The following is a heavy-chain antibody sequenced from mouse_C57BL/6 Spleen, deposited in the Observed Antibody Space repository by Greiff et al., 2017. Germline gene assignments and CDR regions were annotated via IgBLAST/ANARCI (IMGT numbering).Heavy chain of an antibody. V-gene: IGHV1-39*01. CDR1: GYSFTDYN. Sequence: VQLLQSGPELVKPGASVKISCKASGYSFTDYNMNWVKQSNGKSLEWIGVINPNYGTSSYNQKFKGKATLTVDQSSSTAYMELHSLTSEDSAVYFCARWRVYYEYGFDYWGQGTTLTVSS. J-gene: IGHJ2*01. CDR2: INPNYGTS. D-gene: IGHD2-4*01. CDR3: ARWRVYYEYGFDY.